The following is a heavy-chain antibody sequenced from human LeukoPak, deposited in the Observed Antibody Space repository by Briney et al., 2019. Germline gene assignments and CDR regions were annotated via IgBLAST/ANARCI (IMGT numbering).Heavy chain of an antibody. CDR1: GFSFSSYS. J-gene: IGHJ5*02. D-gene: IGHD3-10*01. CDR3: ARSSGTGELIP. CDR2: ISSSSSTI. Sequence: GGSLRLSCAASGFSFSSYSMNWVRLAPGKGLEWVSYISSSSSTIYHADSVKGRFTISRDNAKNSLYLQMNSLRAEDTAVYYCARSSGTGELIPWGRGTLVTVSS. V-gene: IGHV3-48*01.